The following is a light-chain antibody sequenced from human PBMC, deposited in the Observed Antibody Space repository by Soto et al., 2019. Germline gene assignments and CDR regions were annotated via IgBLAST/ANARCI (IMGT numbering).Light chain of an antibody. CDR3: QQYDNLPYT. V-gene: IGKV1-33*01. CDR1: QDISNH. CDR2: DAS. Sequence: DIQMTQSPSSLSASVGDRVTITCQASQDISNHLNWYRQKPGKAPKLLIYDASNLETGVPSRFSGSGSGTDFSFTISSLQPEDIATYYCQQYDNLPYTFGQGTKLEIK. J-gene: IGKJ2*01.